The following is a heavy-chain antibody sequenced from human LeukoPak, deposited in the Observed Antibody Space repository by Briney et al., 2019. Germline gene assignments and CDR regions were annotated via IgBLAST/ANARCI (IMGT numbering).Heavy chain of an antibody. CDR3: ARGSGWDFDY. CDR2: IYSGGST. CDR1: GFTFSSYY. V-gene: IGHV3-66*01. J-gene: IGHJ4*02. D-gene: IGHD6-19*01. Sequence: PGGSLRLSCAASGFTFSSYYMYWVRQAPGKGLEWVSFIYSGGSTYYADSVKGRFTISRDNSKNTLYLQMNSLRAEGTAVYYCARGSGWDFDYWGQGTLVTVSS.